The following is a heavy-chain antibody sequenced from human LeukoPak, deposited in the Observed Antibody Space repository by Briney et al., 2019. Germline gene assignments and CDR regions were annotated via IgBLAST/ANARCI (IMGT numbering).Heavy chain of an antibody. CDR2: IKQDGSEK. CDR3: ARVGKETTVTREYYYYMDV. J-gene: IGHJ6*03. V-gene: IGHV3-7*01. Sequence: AGGSLRLSCAASGFTFSSYWMSWVRQAPGKGLEWVANIKQDGSEKYYVDSVKGRFTISRDNAKNSLYLQMNSLRAEDTAVYYCARVGKETTVTREYYYYMDVWGKGTTVTISS. CDR1: GFTFSSYW. D-gene: IGHD4-11*01.